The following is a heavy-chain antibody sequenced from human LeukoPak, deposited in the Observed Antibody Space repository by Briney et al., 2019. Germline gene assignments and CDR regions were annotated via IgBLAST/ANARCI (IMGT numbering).Heavy chain of an antibody. Sequence: SGTLSLTCAVSDVSISTSEWWIWVRQPPGQGLEWIGEIHRDGRTRYNPSLTSRVTMSMDYSKNQFSLNVRFVTAADTAIYYCGKTDIYFNPIDYWGPGSLVTVSS. CDR1: DVSISTSEW. D-gene: IGHD3-9*01. CDR2: IHRDGRT. J-gene: IGHJ4*02. CDR3: GKTDIYFNPIDY. V-gene: IGHV4-4*02.